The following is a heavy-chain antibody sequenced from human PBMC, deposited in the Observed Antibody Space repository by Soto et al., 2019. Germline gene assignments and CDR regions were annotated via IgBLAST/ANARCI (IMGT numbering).Heavy chain of an antibody. D-gene: IGHD2-8*01. Sequence: ESGGGMVQPGGSLRLSCVASGFNFKTHDIHWVRQVTGKGLEGASGIGTLFDPFYPDSVKGRFTISRENAKTSVYLQMNNLRTGDTGVYYCARGRSNDFASSPPPKFDPRGQGTLVTVSS. CDR2: IGTLFDP. J-gene: IGHJ5*02. V-gene: IGHV3-13*05. CDR3: ARGRSNDFASSPPPKFDP. CDR1: GFNFKTHD.